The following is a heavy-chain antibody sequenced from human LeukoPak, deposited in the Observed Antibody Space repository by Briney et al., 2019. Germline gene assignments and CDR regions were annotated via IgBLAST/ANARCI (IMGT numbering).Heavy chain of an antibody. J-gene: IGHJ6*02. CDR2: INPSAGST. V-gene: IGHV1-46*01. D-gene: IGHD3-3*01. CDR3: ARQYYAAQYGMDV. Sequence: ASVKVSCKASGYIFSTYQMHWVRQAPGQGLEWMGKINPSAGSTTYAQKFQGRVSMTRDTSTSTVYMELSSLRFEDTAVYYCARQYYAAQYGMDVWGQGTTVTVSS. CDR1: GYIFSTYQ.